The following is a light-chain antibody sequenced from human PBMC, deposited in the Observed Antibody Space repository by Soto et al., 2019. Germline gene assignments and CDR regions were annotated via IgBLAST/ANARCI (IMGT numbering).Light chain of an antibody. CDR3: CSYAGSYTYL. CDR2: DVS. J-gene: IGLJ1*01. CDR1: SSDVGGYNY. V-gene: IGLV2-11*01. Sequence: QSALTQPRSVSGSPGQSVTISCTGTSSDVGGYNYVSWYQQHPGKAPKLMIYDVSKRPSGVPDRFSGSKSDNTASLTISGLQAEDEADYYCCSYAGSYTYLFGTGTKVTVL.